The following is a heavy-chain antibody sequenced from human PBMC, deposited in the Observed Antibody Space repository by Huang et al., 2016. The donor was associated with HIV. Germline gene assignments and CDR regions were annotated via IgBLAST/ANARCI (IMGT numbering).Heavy chain of an antibody. D-gene: IGHD3-22*01. Sequence: VSLSQSGLEVKKQGASVKVSCTAFGKTFANYGFSWGRQSPGQGLECVGWISADNGDTNYEQKFQYSVTMTTDTSTSTAYLDLRSLRSDDPAIYFCASPNPSGSHYWGLDYWGQGTLVTVSS. CDR2: ISADNGDT. J-gene: IGHJ4*02. CDR3: ASPNPSGSHYWGLDY. V-gene: IGHV1-18*04. CDR1: GKTFANYG.